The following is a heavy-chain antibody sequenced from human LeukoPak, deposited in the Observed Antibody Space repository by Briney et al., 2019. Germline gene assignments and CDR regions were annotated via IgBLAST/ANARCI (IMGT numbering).Heavy chain of an antibody. V-gene: IGHV3-21*06. CDR3: ARLGYCSSISCPYFYYMDV. J-gene: IGHJ6*03. D-gene: IGHD2-2*01. CDR2: ITSGSTYT. CDR1: GLTFSSYS. Sequence: GGSLRLSCAASGLTFSSYSMNWVRQAPGKGLEWVSSITSGSTYTYYADSLKGRFTISRDNAKNSLFLQMNSLSAEDTAVYYCARLGYCSSISCPYFYYMDVWGKGTTVTVSS.